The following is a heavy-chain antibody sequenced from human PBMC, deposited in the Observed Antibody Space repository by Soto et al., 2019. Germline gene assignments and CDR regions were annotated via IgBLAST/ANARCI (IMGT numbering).Heavy chain of an antibody. J-gene: IGHJ4*02. CDR1: GFTLRTNG. CDR2: FSGSGDDT. CDR3: AGHGGYSY. D-gene: IGHD4-17*01. Sequence: PGGSLRLSCAATGFTLRTNGMSWVRQAPGKGLEWASSFSGSGDDTWYADSLKGRFTISRDNSKNTVYLQMNSLRAEDTALYYCAGHGGYSYLGQGTLVTVSS. V-gene: IGHV3-23*01.